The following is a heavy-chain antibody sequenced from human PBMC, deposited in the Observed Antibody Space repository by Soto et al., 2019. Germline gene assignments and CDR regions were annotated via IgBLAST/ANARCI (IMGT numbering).Heavy chain of an antibody. V-gene: IGHV1-18*01. J-gene: IGHJ4*02. D-gene: IGHD3-22*01. CDR2: ISAYNGNT. CDR1: GYTFTSYG. CDR3: TRSGYYSPPHY. Sequence: QVQLVQSGAEVKKPGASVKVSCKASGYTFTSYGISWVRQAPGQGLEGMGWISAYNGNTNDAQNLQGRVTMTTDTSTSTVYMELRSLRSDDTAVYYCTRSGYYSPPHYWGQGTLVTVSS.